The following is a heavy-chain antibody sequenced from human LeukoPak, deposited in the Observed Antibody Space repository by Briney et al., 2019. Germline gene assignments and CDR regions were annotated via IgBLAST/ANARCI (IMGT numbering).Heavy chain of an antibody. CDR3: ASEMRDS. CDR1: GFTFSRYG. J-gene: IGHJ4*02. CDR2: IWFDGSNK. Sequence: GGSLRLSCAASGFTFSRYGMHWVRHAPGKGLEWVAVIWFDGSNKFYADSVKGRFTISRDNSKNTLYLQMNRLRAEDTAVYYCASEMRDSWGQGTLVTVSS. V-gene: IGHV3-33*01.